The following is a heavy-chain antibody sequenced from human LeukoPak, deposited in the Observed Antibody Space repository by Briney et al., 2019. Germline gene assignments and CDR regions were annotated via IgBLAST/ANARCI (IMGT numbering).Heavy chain of an antibody. CDR1: GFTFSNYG. V-gene: IGHV3-33*01. Sequence: PGGSLRLSCAASGFTFSNYGMHWVRQAPGKGLEWVAVIWYDGSSKYYADSVKGRFTISRDNSKKTLYLQMNSLRAEDTAVYYCARDYCGGDCYVDYWGQGTLVTVSS. J-gene: IGHJ4*02. CDR2: IWYDGSSK. D-gene: IGHD2-21*02. CDR3: ARDYCGGDCYVDY.